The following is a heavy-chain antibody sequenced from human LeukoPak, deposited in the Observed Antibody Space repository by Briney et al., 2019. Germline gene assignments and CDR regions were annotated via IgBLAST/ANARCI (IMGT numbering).Heavy chain of an antibody. Sequence: PGGSLRLSCAASRFPFSNYWMSWVRQAPGKGLEWVANIKQDGSEKYYVDSVKGRFTISRDNAKNSLYLQMNSLRAEDTAVYYCATQMRGDTAMVIFDYWGQGTLVTVSS. V-gene: IGHV3-7*01. J-gene: IGHJ4*02. CDR3: ATQMRGDTAMVIFDY. CDR2: IKQDGSEK. CDR1: RFPFSNYW. D-gene: IGHD5-18*01.